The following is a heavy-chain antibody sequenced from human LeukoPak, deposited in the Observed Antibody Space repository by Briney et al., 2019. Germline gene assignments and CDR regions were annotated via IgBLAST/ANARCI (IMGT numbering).Heavy chain of an antibody. CDR3: ARVSTGGLLWSFFDY. CDR2: INPNSGGT. J-gene: IGHJ4*02. V-gene: IGHV1-2*02. CDR1: GYTFTGYY. Sequence: GASVKVSCKASGYTFTGYYMHWVRQAPGQGLEWMGWINPNSGGTNYAQKFQGRVTMTRDTSISTAYMELSRLRSDDTAVYYCARVSTGGLLWSFFDYWGQGTLVTVSS. D-gene: IGHD3-10*01.